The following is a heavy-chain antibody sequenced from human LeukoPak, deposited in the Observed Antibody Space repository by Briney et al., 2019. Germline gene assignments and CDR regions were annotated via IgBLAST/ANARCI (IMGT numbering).Heavy chain of an antibody. D-gene: IGHD6-19*01. CDR3: AHRTVAAAFDI. CDR1: GFSLRTSGVA. V-gene: IGHV2-5*02. Sequence: ESGPTLVNPTQTLTLTCAFSGFSLRTSGVAVGWIRQPPGKALEWLALIFWDGDKRYSPSLKSRLTITKDTSKNQVVLTMTNMDPVDTATYYCAHRTVAAAFDIWGQGTMVTVSS. J-gene: IGHJ3*02. CDR2: IFWDGDK.